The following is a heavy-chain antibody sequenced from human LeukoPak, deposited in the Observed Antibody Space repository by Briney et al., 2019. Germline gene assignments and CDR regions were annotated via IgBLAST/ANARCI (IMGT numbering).Heavy chain of an antibody. V-gene: IGHV3-23*01. J-gene: IGHJ3*02. CDR2: ISGSGGSP. CDR3: GKRRGSPFDWLSGVSRARNVFDI. Sequence: GGTLRLSCAASGFTFSSYGMNWVRQAPGKGLEWVSAISGSGGSPYYADSVKGRFTISRDSSKNTLYLQMNSLRAEDTAVYYGGKRRGSPFDWLSGVSRARNVFDIGGQGKMVTV. D-gene: IGHD3-9*01. CDR1: GFTFSSYG.